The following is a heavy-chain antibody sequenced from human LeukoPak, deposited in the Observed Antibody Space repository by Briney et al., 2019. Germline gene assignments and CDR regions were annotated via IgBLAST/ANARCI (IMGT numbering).Heavy chain of an antibody. CDR2: MNPNSGNT. J-gene: IGHJ4*02. D-gene: IGHD6-13*01. CDR1: GYTFTSYG. CDR3: ARQAAAGTPSLVY. Sequence: ASVKVSCKASGYTFTSYGISWVRQAPGQGLEWMGWMNPNSGNTGYAQKFQGRVTMTRNTSISTAYMELSSLRSEDTAVYYCARQAAAGTPSLVYWGQGTLVTVSS. V-gene: IGHV1-8*02.